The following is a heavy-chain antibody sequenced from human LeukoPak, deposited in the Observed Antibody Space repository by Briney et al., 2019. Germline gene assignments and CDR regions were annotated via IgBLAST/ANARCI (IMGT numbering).Heavy chain of an antibody. CDR3: AKEGTYGDYGFDL. CDR2: ISSDGSNK. CDR1: GFTFSSYG. Sequence: GRSLRLSCAASGFTFSSYGMHWVRHAQGEWLGWVAVISSDGSNKYYADSGKGRFTISRDNSKNTVYLQRNRLRAEETAGYYCAKEGTYGDYGFDLWGRGALVTVS. J-gene: IGHJ2*01. V-gene: IGHV3-30*18. D-gene: IGHD4-17*01.